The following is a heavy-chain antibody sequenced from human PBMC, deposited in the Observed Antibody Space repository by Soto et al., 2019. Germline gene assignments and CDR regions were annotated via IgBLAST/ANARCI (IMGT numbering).Heavy chain of an antibody. CDR1: GGTFSSYA. CDR3: ARDLSNYDSSGSRGSPGGDY. V-gene: IGHV1-69*01. J-gene: IGHJ4*02. D-gene: IGHD3-22*01. Sequence: QVQLVQSGAEVKKPGSSVKVSCKASGGTFSSYAISWVRQAPGQGLEWMGGIIPIFGTANYAQKFQGRVTITADESTSTAYMELSSLRSEDTAVYYCARDLSNYDSSGSRGSPGGDYWGQGTLVTVSS. CDR2: IIPIFGTA.